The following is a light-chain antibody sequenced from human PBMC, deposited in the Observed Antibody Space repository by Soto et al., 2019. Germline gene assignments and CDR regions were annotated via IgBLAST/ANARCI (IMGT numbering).Light chain of an antibody. CDR3: TSYTTSATLL. V-gene: IGLV2-14*01. J-gene: IGLJ2*01. CDR1: TSDIGAFNY. CDR2: EVN. Sequence: QSVLTQPASVSGSPGQSIAISCTGTTSDIGAFNYVSWYQRHPGTAPKLIIYEVNTRPSGVSDRFSGSKSGNTASLTISGLQAEDEADYYCTSYTTSATLLFGGGTKLTVL.